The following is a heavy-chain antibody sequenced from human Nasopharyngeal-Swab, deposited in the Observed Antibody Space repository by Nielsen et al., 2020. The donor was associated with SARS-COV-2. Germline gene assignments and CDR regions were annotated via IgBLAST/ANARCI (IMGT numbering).Heavy chain of an antibody. Sequence: GGSLRLSCAASGFIFSSYWMHWVRQAQVKGLVWVSRIKSDGSSTSYADSVKGRFTISRDNAKNTLFLQMNSLRAEDTAVYYCARESIAAAGPGMDVWGQGTTVTVSS. V-gene: IGHV3-74*01. J-gene: IGHJ6*02. CDR1: GFIFSSYW. D-gene: IGHD6-13*01. CDR2: IKSDGSST. CDR3: ARESIAAAGPGMDV.